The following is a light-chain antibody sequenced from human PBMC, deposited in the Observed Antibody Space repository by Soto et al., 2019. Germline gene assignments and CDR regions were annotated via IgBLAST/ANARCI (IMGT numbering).Light chain of an antibody. CDR1: QTVSGRY. V-gene: IGKV3-20*01. J-gene: IGKJ5*01. CDR3: QQYGSSPPIT. CDR2: AAS. Sequence: EIVLTQSPCTLSLDPGDRATLSCRASQTVSGRYLAWYEQKPGQAPRLLIYAASRRATGVPDRFRGSGSGTDFTLTITSLEPEDFAVYYCQQYGSSPPITFGPGTRLEI.